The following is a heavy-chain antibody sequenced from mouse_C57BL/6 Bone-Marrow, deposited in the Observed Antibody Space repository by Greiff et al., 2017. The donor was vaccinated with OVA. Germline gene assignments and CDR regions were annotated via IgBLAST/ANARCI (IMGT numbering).Heavy chain of an antibody. Sequence: VQLQQSGTVLARPGASVKMSCKTSGYTFTSYWMHWVKQRPGQGLEWIGAIYPGNSDTSYNQKFKGKAKLTAVTSASTAYMELSSLTNEDSAVYYCTRGHYYGSSYYFDDWGQGTTLTVSS. CDR3: TRGHYYGSSYYFDD. J-gene: IGHJ2*01. CDR1: GYTFTSYW. V-gene: IGHV1-5*01. D-gene: IGHD1-1*01. CDR2: IYPGNSDT.